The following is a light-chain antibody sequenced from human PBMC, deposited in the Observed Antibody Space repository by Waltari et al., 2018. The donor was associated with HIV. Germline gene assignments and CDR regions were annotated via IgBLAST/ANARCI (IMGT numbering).Light chain of an antibody. CDR1: VLAKKY. CDR2: KDS. V-gene: IGLV3-27*01. CDR3: YSAADNNLGV. J-gene: IGLJ3*02. Sequence: SYELTQPSSVSVSPGQTARITCSGDVLAKKYARWFQQKPGQAPVLVIYKDSERPSGMPERFSGSSSGTTGTLTISGAQVEDEADYYCYSAADNNLGVFGGGTKLTVL.